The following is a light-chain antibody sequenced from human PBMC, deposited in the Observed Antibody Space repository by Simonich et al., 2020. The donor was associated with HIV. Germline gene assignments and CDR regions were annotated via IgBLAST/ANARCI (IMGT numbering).Light chain of an antibody. CDR2: DAS. CDR1: QRVSNN. J-gene: IGKJ4*01. Sequence: EIGMTQSPANLSVFPGERANLSCRASQRVSNNLAWYQQKPGQAPRLLIYDASDRATGIPARFSGSGSGTDFTLTISSLEPEDFAVYYCQQCSSWPLTFGGGTKVEIK. CDR3: QQCSSWPLT. V-gene: IGKV3-11*01.